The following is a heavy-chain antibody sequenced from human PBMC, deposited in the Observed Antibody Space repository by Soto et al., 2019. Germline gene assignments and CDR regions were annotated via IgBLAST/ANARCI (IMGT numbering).Heavy chain of an antibody. V-gene: IGHV3-30-3*01. Sequence: QVQLVESGGGVVQPGRSLRLSCAASGFRFRSYAMYWVSQAPGKGLEWVAVMSYDGSDKDYADSVKGRFTISRDNSKNTLYLQMSSLRAEDTAVYYCARARLDTPALEYWGQGTLVTVSS. CDR1: GFRFRSYA. CDR3: ARARLDTPALEY. CDR2: MSYDGSDK. J-gene: IGHJ4*02. D-gene: IGHD2-2*01.